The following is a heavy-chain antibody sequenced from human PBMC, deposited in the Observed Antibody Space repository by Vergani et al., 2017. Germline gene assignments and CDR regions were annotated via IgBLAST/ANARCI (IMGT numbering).Heavy chain of an antibody. CDR1: GFTFSSYG. V-gene: IGHV3-30*18. CDR3: AKDRQWLVRYFDY. J-gene: IGHJ4*02. D-gene: IGHD6-19*01. Sequence: QVQLVESGGGVVQPGRSLRLSCAASGFTFSSYGMHWLRQAPGKRLEWVAVISYDGRNKYYADSVKGRFTISRDNSKNTLYLQMNSRRAEDTAVYYCAKDRQWLVRYFDYWGQGTLVTVSS. CDR2: ISYDGRNK.